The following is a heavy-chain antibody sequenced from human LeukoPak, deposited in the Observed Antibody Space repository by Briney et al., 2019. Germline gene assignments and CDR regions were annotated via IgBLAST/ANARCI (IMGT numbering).Heavy chain of an antibody. J-gene: IGHJ4*02. D-gene: IGHD6-13*01. V-gene: IGHV4-4*02. CDR2: IYHSGST. CDR3: ARHLDSFTTRSGWYGGAVIRY. Sequence: PSETLSLTCAVSGGSISSSNWWSWVRPPPGKGLEWIGEIYHSGSTNYNPSLKSRVTISVDKSKNQFSLKLSSVTAADTAVYYCARHLDSFTTRSGWYGGAVIRYWGQGTLVTVSS. CDR1: GGSISSSNW.